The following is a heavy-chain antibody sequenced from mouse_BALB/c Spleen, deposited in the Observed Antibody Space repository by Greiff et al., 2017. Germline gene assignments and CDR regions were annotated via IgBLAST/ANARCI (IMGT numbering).Heavy chain of an antibody. Sequence: EVQLVESGGGLVKLGGSLKLSCAASGFTFSSYTMSWVRQTPEKRLEWVATISSGGSYTYYPDSVKGRFTISRDNAKNTLYLQMSSLKSEDTAMYYCTRDPYYGSSTYWYFDVWGAGTTVTVSS. CDR3: TRDPYYGSSTYWYFDV. D-gene: IGHD1-1*01. CDR1: GFTFSSYT. V-gene: IGHV5-6-4*01. J-gene: IGHJ1*01. CDR2: ISSGGSYT.